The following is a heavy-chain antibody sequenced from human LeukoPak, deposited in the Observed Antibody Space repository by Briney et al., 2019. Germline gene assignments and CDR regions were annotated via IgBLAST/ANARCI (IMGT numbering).Heavy chain of an antibody. Sequence: ASVKVSCKASGYTFTSYDINWVRQATGQGLEWMGWMNPNSGNTGYAQKFQGRVTMTRNTSISTAYMELSSLRSEDTAVYYCARGIKHAVGNYYDSSGYWPYYFDYWGQGTLVTVSS. CDR3: ARGIKHAVGNYYDSSGYWPYYFDY. V-gene: IGHV1-8*01. D-gene: IGHD3-22*01. CDR1: GYTFTSYD. CDR2: MNPNSGNT. J-gene: IGHJ4*02.